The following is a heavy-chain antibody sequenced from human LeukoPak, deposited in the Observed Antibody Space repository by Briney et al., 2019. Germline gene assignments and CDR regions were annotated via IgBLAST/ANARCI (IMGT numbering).Heavy chain of an antibody. J-gene: IGHJ3*02. CDR1: GFTFSIYW. V-gene: IGHV3-74*01. CDR3: AGDVVLSGTDAFDI. Sequence: GGSLRLSCTASGFTFSIYWMHWVRQAPGKGLVWVSRINSDGSNTIYADSVKDRFTMSRDNAKNTLYLEMNSLRAEDTAVYYCAGDVVLSGTDAFDIWGQGTRFTVSS. D-gene: IGHD2-15*01. CDR2: INSDGSNT.